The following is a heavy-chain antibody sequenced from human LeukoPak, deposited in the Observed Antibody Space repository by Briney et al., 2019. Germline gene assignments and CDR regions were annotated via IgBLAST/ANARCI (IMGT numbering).Heavy chain of an antibody. Sequence: PSETLSLTCAVYGGSFSGYYWSWIRQPPGKGLEWIGEINHSGSTNYNPSLKSRVTISVDTSKNQFSLKLSSVTAADTAVYYCARDYYDSSGYFDYWGQGTLVTVSS. D-gene: IGHD3-22*01. CDR3: ARDYYDSSGYFDY. J-gene: IGHJ4*02. V-gene: IGHV4-34*01. CDR1: GGSFSGYY. CDR2: INHSGST.